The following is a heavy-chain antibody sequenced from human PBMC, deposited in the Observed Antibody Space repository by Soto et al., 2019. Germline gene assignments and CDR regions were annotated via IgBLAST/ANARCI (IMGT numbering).Heavy chain of an antibody. CDR1: GFTVSSNY. CDR2: IYSGGST. Sequence: GGSLRLSCAASGFTVSSNYMSWVRQAPGKGLEWVSVIYSGGSTYYADSVKGRFTISRDNSKNTLYLQMNSLRAEDTAVYYCARGGGLLWFGELSGDDAFDIWGQGTMVTVSS. CDR3: ARGGGLLWFGELSGDDAFDI. J-gene: IGHJ3*02. V-gene: IGHV3-66*01. D-gene: IGHD3-10*01.